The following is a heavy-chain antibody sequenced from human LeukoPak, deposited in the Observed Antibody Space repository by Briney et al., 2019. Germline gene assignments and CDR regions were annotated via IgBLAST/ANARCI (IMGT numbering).Heavy chain of an antibody. CDR2: IYYSGST. Sequence: SETLSLTCTVSGGSISSYYWSWTRQPPGKGLEWIGYIYYSGSTNYNPPLKSRVTISVDTSKNQFSLKLSSVTAADTAVYYCATGYYFDYWGQGTLVTVSS. V-gene: IGHV4-59*01. D-gene: IGHD3-9*01. CDR1: GGSISSYY. J-gene: IGHJ4*02. CDR3: ATGYYFDY.